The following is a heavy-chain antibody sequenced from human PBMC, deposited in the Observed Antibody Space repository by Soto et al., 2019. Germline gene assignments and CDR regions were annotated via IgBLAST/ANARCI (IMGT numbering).Heavy chain of an antibody. D-gene: IGHD6-19*01. CDR3: AKDRLSGWYPLYYGMDV. CDR2: ISGSGGST. J-gene: IGHJ6*02. CDR1: GFTFSSYA. Sequence: PGGSLRLSCAASGFTFSSYAMSWVRQAPGKGLEWVSAISGSGGSTYYADSVKGRFTISRDNSKNTLYLQMNSLRAEDTAVYYCAKDRLSGWYPLYYGMDVWGQGTTVTVSS. V-gene: IGHV3-23*01.